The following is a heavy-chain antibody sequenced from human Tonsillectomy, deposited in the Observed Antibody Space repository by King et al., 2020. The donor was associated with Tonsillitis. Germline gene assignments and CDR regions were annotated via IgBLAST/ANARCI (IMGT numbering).Heavy chain of an antibody. Sequence: VQLVESGGGLVKPGGSLRVSCAASGFTFSNAWMSWVRQAPGKGLEWVGRIKTKTDDGTTDYAAPVKGRFTISRENSKNTLYLQMNSLKTDDTAVYYCTAGYSSTWVDAFDIWGQGTMVTVSS. J-gene: IGHJ3*02. CDR3: TAGYSSTWVDAFDI. CDR1: GFTFSNAW. CDR2: IKTKTDDGTT. V-gene: IGHV3-15*01. D-gene: IGHD6-13*01.